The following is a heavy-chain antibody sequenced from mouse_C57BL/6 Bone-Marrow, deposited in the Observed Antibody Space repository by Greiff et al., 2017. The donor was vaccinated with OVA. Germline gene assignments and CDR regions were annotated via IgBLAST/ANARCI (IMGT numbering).Heavy chain of an antibody. CDR1: GFTIKDYY. V-gene: IGHV14-2*01. CDR2: IDPEDGAT. Sequence: VQLQQSGAELVKPGASVKLSCTASGFTIKDYYMHWVKQTTEQGLEWIGRIDPEDGATKYAPKFQGPVTITADTSSYTVYLQHRSLTTEDTAVYYCATSSYYARGYWGQGTSVTVSS. J-gene: IGHJ4*01. CDR3: ATSSYYARGY. D-gene: IGHD1-1*01.